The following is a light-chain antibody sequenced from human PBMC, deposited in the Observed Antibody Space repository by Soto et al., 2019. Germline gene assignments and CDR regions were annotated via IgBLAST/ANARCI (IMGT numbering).Light chain of an antibody. CDR2: DVS. Sequence: QSALTQPASVSGSLGQSITISCTGTSSDVGGYNYVSWYQQFPGKAPKLMIYDVSDRPSGVSNRFSGSKSANTASLTISGLQAEDEADYYCSSYTSRNTYVFGTGTKLTVL. V-gene: IGLV2-14*03. J-gene: IGLJ1*01. CDR1: SSDVGGYNY. CDR3: SSYTSRNTYV.